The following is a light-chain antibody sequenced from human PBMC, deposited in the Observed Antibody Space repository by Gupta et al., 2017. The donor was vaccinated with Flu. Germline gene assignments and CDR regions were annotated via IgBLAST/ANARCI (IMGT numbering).Light chain of an antibody. CDR3: QQPYSPPPT. Sequence: DQNKPGKAPRLLIVAASILQGGVPSRFTGSGAGTEFTLTITSLQAEDFATYYCQQPYSPPPTFGGGTKVEIK. CDR2: AAS. J-gene: IGKJ4*01. V-gene: IGKV1-39*01.